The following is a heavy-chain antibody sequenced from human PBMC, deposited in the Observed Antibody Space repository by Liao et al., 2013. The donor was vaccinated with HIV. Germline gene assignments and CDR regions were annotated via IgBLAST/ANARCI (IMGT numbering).Heavy chain of an antibody. D-gene: IGHD2-2*02. CDR1: GGSFSGYY. V-gene: IGHV4-34*01. J-gene: IGHJ5*02. Sequence: QVQLQQWGAGLLKPSETLSLTCAVYGGSFSGYYWSWIRQPPGKGLEWIGEINHSGSTNYNPSLKSRVTISLDTSKNQFSLNLRSVTAADTAVYYCARARQYQLLYGGSYNWFDPGAREPWSPSPQ. CDR2: INHSGST. CDR3: ARARQYQLLYGGSYNWFDP.